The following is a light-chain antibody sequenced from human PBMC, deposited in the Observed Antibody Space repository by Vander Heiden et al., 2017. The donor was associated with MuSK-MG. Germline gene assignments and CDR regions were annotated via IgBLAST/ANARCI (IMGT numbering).Light chain of an antibody. CDR2: AAS. CDR3: QQSYSTPST. V-gene: IGKV1-39*01. J-gene: IGKJ5*01. CDR1: QSISSY. Sequence: DIQMTQSPSSLSASVGDRVTITCRASQSISSYLNWYQQKPGKAPKLLIYAASSLQSGVPSRFSGSGSGTDFTLTISRLQPEDFATYYCQQSYSTPSTFGQGTPLEIK.